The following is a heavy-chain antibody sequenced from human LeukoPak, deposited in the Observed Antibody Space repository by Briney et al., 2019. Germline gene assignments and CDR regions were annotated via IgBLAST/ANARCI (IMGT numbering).Heavy chain of an antibody. J-gene: IGHJ4*02. V-gene: IGHV4-59*08. Sequence: SETLSLTCTVSGGSISSYYWSWIRQPPGKGLKWIGYIYYSGSTNYNPSLKSRVTISVDTSKNQFSLKLSFVTAADTAVYYCARQGLLGAGVLAMDYWGQGTLVTVSS. CDR3: ARQGLLGAGVLAMDY. CDR2: IYYSGST. CDR1: GGSISSYY. D-gene: IGHD1-26*01.